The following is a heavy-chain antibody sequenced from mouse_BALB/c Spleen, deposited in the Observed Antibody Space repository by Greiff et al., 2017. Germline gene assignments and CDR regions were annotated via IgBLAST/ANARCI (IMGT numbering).Heavy chain of an antibody. J-gene: IGHJ4*01. CDR1: GFTFSSYG. CDR2: ISSGGSYT. D-gene: IGHD2-1*01. V-gene: IGHV5-6*01. Sequence: EVKLVESGGDLVKPGGSLKLSCAASGFTFSSYGMSWVRQTPDKRLEWVATISSGGSYTYYPDSVKGRFTISRDNAKNTLYLQMSSLKSEDTAMYYCARLYGNSHAMDYWGQGTSVTVSS. CDR3: ARLYGNSHAMDY.